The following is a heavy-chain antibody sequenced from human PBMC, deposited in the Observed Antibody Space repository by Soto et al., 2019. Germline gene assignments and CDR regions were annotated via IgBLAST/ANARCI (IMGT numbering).Heavy chain of an antibody. CDR2: INTGNGNT. CDR3: ARPPPSDY. V-gene: IGHV1-3*04. J-gene: IGHJ4*02. CDR1: EYTFTNYA. Sequence: RASVKVSCKASEYTFTNYAIHWVRQAPGQRLEWMGWINTGNGNTKYSQKLQGRVTITRDTSASTVYMELSSLTSEDTAVYFCARPPPSDYWGQGTLVTVSS.